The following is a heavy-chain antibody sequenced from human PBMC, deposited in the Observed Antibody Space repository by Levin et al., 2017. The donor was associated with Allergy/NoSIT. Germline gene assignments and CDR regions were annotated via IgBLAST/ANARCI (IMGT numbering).Heavy chain of an antibody. Sequence: GGSLRLSCAASGFTFSSYTMHWVRQAPGKGLEWVAVISYDGSNKYYADSVKGRFTISRDNSKNTLYLQMNSLRAEDIAVYYCARVGGCSSTSCYIGYWGQGTLVTVSS. D-gene: IGHD2-2*02. J-gene: IGHJ4*02. V-gene: IGHV3-30-3*01. CDR2: ISYDGSNK. CDR1: GFTFSSYT. CDR3: ARVGGCSSTSCYIGY.